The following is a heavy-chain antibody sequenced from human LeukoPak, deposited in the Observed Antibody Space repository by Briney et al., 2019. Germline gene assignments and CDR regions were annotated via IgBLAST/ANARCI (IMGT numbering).Heavy chain of an antibody. D-gene: IGHD3-3*01. CDR1: GYSFTSNV. V-gene: IGHV1-18*01. CDR3: ARAYRVVDYYYYYYYMDV. Sequence: ASVKVSCKASGYSFTSNVISWVRQAPGQGLEWMGWISAYNGNTNYAQKFQGRVTITRNTSISTAYMELSSLRSEDTAVYYCARAYRVVDYYYYYYYMDVWGKGTTVTVSS. CDR2: ISAYNGNT. J-gene: IGHJ6*03.